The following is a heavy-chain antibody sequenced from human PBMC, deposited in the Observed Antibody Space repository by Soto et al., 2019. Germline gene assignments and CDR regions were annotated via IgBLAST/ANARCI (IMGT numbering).Heavy chain of an antibody. CDR2: ISGSGDTT. J-gene: IGHJ4*02. V-gene: IGHV3-23*01. D-gene: IGHD3-3*01. CDR1: GFTFSNYA. Sequence: GGSLRLSCAASGFTFSNYAMSWVRQAPGKGLEWVSAISGSGDTTYYANSVKGRFTISRDNSKNTLFLQMISLRAEDTAVYYCAKVTIFGVVITSPFDYWGQGTLVTVSS. CDR3: AKVTIFGVVITSPFDY.